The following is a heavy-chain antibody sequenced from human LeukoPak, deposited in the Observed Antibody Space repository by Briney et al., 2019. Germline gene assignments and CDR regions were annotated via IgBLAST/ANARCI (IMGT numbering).Heavy chain of an antibody. D-gene: IGHD1-1*01. CDR2: INSDGSST. CDR3: ARGNAHAFDI. J-gene: IGHJ3*02. CDR1: GFTFSSYA. Sequence: GGSLRLSCAASGFTFSSYAMTWVRQAPGKGLEWVSRINSDGSSTSYADSVKGRFTISRDNAKNTLYLQINSLRAEDTAVYYCARGNAHAFDIWGQGTMVTVSS. V-gene: IGHV3-74*01.